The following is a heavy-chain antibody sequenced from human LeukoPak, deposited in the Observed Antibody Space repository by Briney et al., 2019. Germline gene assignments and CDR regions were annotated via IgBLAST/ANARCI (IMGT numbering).Heavy chain of an antibody. V-gene: IGHV1-2*02. Sequence: GASVKVSCKASGYTFTGYYMHWVRQAPGQGLEWMGWINPNSGGTNYAQKFQGRVTMTRDTSISTAYMELSRLRSDDTAVYYCACTDIVVVPAPLDPWGQGTLVTVSS. D-gene: IGHD2-2*01. CDR1: GYTFTGYY. CDR2: INPNSGGT. CDR3: ACTDIVVVPAPLDP. J-gene: IGHJ5*02.